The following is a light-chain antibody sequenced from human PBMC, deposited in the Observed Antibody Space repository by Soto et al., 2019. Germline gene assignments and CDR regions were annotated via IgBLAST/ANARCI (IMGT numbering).Light chain of an antibody. J-gene: IGLJ2*01. V-gene: IGLV2-14*01. CDR2: DVN. CDR3: ASYTRTTTLV. Sequence: QSVLTQPASVSGSPGQSINISCTGTSSDVGGYNYVSWYQLHPGKAPKLVIYDVNNRPSGISYRFSGSKSGNTASLTISVLQAEDEADYYCASYTRTTTLVFGGGTKVTVL. CDR1: SSDVGGYNY.